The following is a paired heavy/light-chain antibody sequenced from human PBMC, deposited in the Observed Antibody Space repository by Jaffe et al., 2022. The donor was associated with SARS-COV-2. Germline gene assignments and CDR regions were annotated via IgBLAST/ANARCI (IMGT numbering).Light chain of an antibody. V-gene: IGLV3-1*01. J-gene: IGLJ3*02. Sequence: SSELTQPPSVSVSPGQTATISCSGDILRLKYSSWYQQKPGQSPVLVIYQDTKRPSRIPERFSGSNSGNTATLTISGTQTMDEADYYCQARDTNTLVFGGGTKLTVL. CDR3: QARDTNTLV. CDR2: QDT. CDR1: ILRLKY.
Heavy chain of an antibody. J-gene: IGHJ4*02. V-gene: IGHV3-9*01. D-gene: IGHD3-16*01. CDR2: ISWNSVYV. Sequence: EVQLVASGGDLVQPGMSLRLSCATSGFFFEDYAMHWVRQVPGGGLEWISGISWNSVYVDQADSVKGRFTVSRDNAQNSLFLQMNSLTSEDTALYYCAKDLAGESAATRGLDYWSQGTLVTVSS. CDR3: AKDLAGESAATRGLDY. CDR1: GFFFEDYA.